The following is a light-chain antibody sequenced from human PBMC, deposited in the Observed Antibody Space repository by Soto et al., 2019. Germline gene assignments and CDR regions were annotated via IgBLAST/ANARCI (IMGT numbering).Light chain of an antibody. J-gene: IGKJ1*01. CDR2: DAS. Sequence: DIEMTQSPSTLSASVGDRVTITCRASQSISTWLAWYQQKPGKAPKLLIYDASNLESGVPSGFSGTGSGIEFTLTISSLQPDDFATYYCLQYDSYPRTFGQGTKWIS. CDR3: LQYDSYPRT. V-gene: IGKV1-5*01. CDR1: QSISTW.